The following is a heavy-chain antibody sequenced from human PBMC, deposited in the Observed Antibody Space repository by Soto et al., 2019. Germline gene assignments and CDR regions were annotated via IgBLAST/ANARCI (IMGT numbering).Heavy chain of an antibody. Sequence: EVHLVESGGGLVRPGGSLRLSCVASGFTFTGYWIHWVHQVPGRGLVWVSHITEYGSPLSYADSVKGRFTISRDNAKNTVYLQMNGLRVEDTAVYFCARGGVGSLDYWGPGTVVTVSS. V-gene: IGHV3-74*01. J-gene: IGHJ4*02. CDR1: GFTFTGYW. CDR2: ITEYGSPL. D-gene: IGHD2-2*03. CDR3: ARGGVGSLDY.